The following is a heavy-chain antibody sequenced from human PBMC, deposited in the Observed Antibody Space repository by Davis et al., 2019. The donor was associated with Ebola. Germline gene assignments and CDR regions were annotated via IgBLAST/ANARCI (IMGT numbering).Heavy chain of an antibody. CDR2: ISGSGAST. V-gene: IGHV3-23*01. Sequence: PGGSLRLSCAASEFTFRTYAMSWVRQAPGKGLEWVSEISGSGASTYYADSVKGRFTISRDNSKNTLYLQMNSLRAEDTAVYYCAKGGETSVPNYFDYWGQGTLVTVSS. D-gene: IGHD3-16*01. CDR3: AKGGETSVPNYFDY. J-gene: IGHJ4*02. CDR1: EFTFRTYA.